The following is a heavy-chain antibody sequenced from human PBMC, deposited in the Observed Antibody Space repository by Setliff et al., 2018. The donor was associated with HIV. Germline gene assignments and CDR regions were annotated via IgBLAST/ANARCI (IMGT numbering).Heavy chain of an antibody. Sequence: GGSLRLSCAANGFSFSSYAMNWVRQAPGKGLEWVSGIDGSGGSTYYADSVKGRFTMSRDYSKNTIYLQMSSLRVEDSAVYYCARGHYYGSGTFDYWGQGTLVTVSS. V-gene: IGHV3-23*01. CDR3: ARGHYYGSGTFDY. CDR1: GFSFSSYA. CDR2: IDGSGGST. D-gene: IGHD3-10*01. J-gene: IGHJ4*02.